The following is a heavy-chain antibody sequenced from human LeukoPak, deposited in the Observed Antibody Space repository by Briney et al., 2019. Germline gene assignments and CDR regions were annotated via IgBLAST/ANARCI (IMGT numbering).Heavy chain of an antibody. CDR2: IIPIFGTA. V-gene: IGHV1-69*05. Sequence: GASVKVSCKASGGTFSSYAISWVRQAPGQGLEWMGGIIPIFGTANYAQKFQGRVTITTDESTSTAYMELSSLRSEDTAVYYCARGLSSSSPNYYYYYYMDVWGKGTTVTVSS. CDR1: GGTFSSYA. J-gene: IGHJ6*03. D-gene: IGHD6-6*01. CDR3: ARGLSSSSPNYYYYYYMDV.